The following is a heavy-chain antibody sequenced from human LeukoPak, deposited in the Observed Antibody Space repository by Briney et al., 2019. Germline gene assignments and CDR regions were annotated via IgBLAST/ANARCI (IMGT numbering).Heavy chain of an antibody. J-gene: IGHJ4*02. CDR3: ARDSCRTPSCYELHFDY. D-gene: IGHD2-2*01. Sequence: PGGSLRLSCAASGFTFSNYNINWIRQAPGKGLEWVSSISSGSTYIYYADSVRGRFTISRDNAKDSLFLQMNSLRAEDTAVYYCARDSCRTPSCYELHFDYWGQGTLVTVSS. V-gene: IGHV3-21*01. CDR2: ISSGSTYI. CDR1: GFTFSNYN.